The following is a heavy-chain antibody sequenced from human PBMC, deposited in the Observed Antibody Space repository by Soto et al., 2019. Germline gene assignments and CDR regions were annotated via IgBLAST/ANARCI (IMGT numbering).Heavy chain of an antibody. CDR2: VSGSGGST. CDR1: GFTFSSYA. V-gene: IGHV3-23*01. Sequence: LRLSCAASGFTFSSYAMRWVRQAPGKGLEWVSAVSGSGGSTYYADSVKGRFTISRDNSKNTLYLQMNSLRAEDTAVYYCARRGPGTYFDYWGQGTLVTVSS. J-gene: IGHJ4*02. D-gene: IGHD6-13*01. CDR3: ARRGPGTYFDY.